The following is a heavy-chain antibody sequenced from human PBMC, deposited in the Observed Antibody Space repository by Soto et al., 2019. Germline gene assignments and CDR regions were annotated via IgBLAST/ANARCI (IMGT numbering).Heavy chain of an antibody. D-gene: IGHD6-19*01. CDR2: IKQDGSEK. V-gene: IGHV3-7*03. CDR3: ARDRWWQSLGDRVGLFSCNYHGMDV. CDR1: GFTFSSYW. J-gene: IGHJ6*02. Sequence: GGSLRLSCAASGFTFSSYWMSWVRQSPGKGLEWVANIKQDGSEKYYVDSVKGRFTISRDNAKNSLYLQMESLRGEGTAVNYCARDRWWQSLGDRVGLFSCNYHGMDVCGQGCTVTVSS.